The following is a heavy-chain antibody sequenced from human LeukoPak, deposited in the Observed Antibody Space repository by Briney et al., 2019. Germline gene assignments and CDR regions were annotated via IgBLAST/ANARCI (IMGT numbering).Heavy chain of an antibody. CDR1: GFNFSYFA. CDR2: IGDSGSGG. V-gene: IGHV3-23*01. D-gene: IGHD4-23*01. CDR3: SRIKYGGNSGYHFDY. Sequence: GGSLRLSCSASGFNFSYFAMSWIRQAPGKRLEWVSTIGDSGSGGSYADSVRGRFTISRDNSKNIVYLQMHSLRVDDSAVYYCSRIKYGGNSGYHFDYWGQGTLVTVSS. J-gene: IGHJ4*02.